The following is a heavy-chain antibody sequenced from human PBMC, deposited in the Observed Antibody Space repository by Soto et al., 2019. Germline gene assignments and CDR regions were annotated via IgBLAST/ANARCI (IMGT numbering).Heavy chain of an antibody. CDR1: GYTFTSYD. CDR3: ARQWELSGYYYGMEV. CDR2: MNPNSGNT. V-gene: IGHV1-8*02. J-gene: IGHJ6*02. D-gene: IGHD1-26*01. Sequence: QVQLVQSGAEVKKPGASVKVSCKASGYTFTSYDINWVRQATGQGLEWMGWMNPNSGNTGYAQKFQGRVTMTRDTAISTADMELSSLRSEDTAVYYCARQWELSGYYYGMEVWGQGTTVTVSS.